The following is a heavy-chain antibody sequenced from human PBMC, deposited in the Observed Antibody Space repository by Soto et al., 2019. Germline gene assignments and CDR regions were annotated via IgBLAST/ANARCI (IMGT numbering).Heavy chain of an antibody. CDR3: ARGLRYYDSSGYYPYHLVAHFDY. J-gene: IGHJ4*02. Sequence: SETLSLTCAVYGGSFSGYYWSWIRQPPGKGLEWIGEINHSGSTNYNPSLKSRVTISVDTSKNQFSLKLSSVTAADTAVYYCARGLRYYDSSGYYPYHLVAHFDYWGQGTLVTVSS. D-gene: IGHD3-22*01. CDR2: INHSGST. CDR1: GGSFSGYY. V-gene: IGHV4-34*01.